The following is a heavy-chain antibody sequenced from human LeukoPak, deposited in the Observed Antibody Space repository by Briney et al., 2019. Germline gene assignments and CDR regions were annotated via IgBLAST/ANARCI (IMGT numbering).Heavy chain of an antibody. V-gene: IGHV1-69*13. CDR2: IIPIFGTA. CDR3: ATLDPGEQLDAYFDY. D-gene: IGHD6-6*01. J-gene: IGHJ4*02. CDR1: GGTFSSYA. Sequence: AASVKVSCKASGGTFSSYAISWVRQAPGQGLEWMGGIIPIFGTANYAQKFQGRVTITADESTSTAYMELSSLRSEDTAVYYCATLDPGEQLDAYFDYWGQGTLVTVSS.